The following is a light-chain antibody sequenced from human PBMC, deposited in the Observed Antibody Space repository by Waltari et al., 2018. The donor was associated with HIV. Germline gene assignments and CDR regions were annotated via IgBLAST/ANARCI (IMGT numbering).Light chain of an antibody. V-gene: IGLV1-47*01. CDR1: SSHIGSKY. CDR2: RNN. CDR3: AAWDDSLL. J-gene: IGLJ2*01. Sequence: QSVLTQPPSASGTPGQRVTISCSGSSSHIGSKYVDWYQQLPGTAPKLLIYRNNQRPSGVPDRFSGSKSGTSASLAISGLRSEDEADYYCAAWDDSLLFGGGTKLTVL.